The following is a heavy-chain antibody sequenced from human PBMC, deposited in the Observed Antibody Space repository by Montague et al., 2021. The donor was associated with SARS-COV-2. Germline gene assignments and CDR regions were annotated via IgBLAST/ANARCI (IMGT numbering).Heavy chain of an antibody. D-gene: IGHD3-10*01. J-gene: IGHJ4*02. CDR2: IDWDDDK. CDR1: GFSLSTSGMC. CDR3: ARIRYGSGSSILSFDY. Sequence: PALMKPTQTLTLTCTFSGFSLSTSGMCVSWIRQPPGKALEWLARIDWDDDKYYSTSLKTRLTISKDTSKNQVVLTMTNMDPVDTATYYCARIRYGSGSSILSFDYWGQGTLVTVSS. V-gene: IGHV2-70*11.